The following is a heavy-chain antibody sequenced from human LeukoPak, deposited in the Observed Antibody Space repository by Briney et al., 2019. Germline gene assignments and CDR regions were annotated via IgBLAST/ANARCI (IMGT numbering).Heavy chain of an antibody. CDR3: ARDGGTGIAAAGTRQDYFDY. CDR1: GFTFSSYG. CDR2: IWYDGSNK. V-gene: IGHV3-33*01. Sequence: GRSLRLSCAASGFTFSSYGMHWVRQAPGKGLEWVAVIWYDGSNKYYADSVKGRFTISRDNSKNPLYLQMNSLRAEDTAVYYCARDGGTGIAAAGTRQDYFDYWGQGTLVTLSS. J-gene: IGHJ4*02. D-gene: IGHD6-13*01.